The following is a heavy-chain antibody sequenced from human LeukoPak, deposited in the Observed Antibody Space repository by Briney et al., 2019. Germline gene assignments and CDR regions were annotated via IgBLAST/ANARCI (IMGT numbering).Heavy chain of an antibody. V-gene: IGHV3-30*03. CDR2: ISYDASNK. CDR1: GFTFSRYG. CDR3: ARARRSGGITLIRGVKDRGWFDS. J-gene: IGHJ5*01. D-gene: IGHD3-10*01. Sequence: PGGSLRLSCAASGFTFSRYGMHWVRQTPGKGLEWVAVISYDASNKYYADSVKGRFTISRDNSKNTLYLQMNSLRAEDTAVHYCARARRSGGITLIRGVKDRGWFDSWGQGTLVTVSS.